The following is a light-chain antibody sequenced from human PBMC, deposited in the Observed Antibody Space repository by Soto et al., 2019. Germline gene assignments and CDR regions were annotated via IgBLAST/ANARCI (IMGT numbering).Light chain of an antibody. CDR1: QSVTSN. CDR2: RAS. V-gene: IGKV3-15*01. Sequence: MNQSPGALSVPPGERATLTCRASQSVTSNVAWYQQKPGQAPRLLIYRASARATGVPARFSGSGSGTEFTLTISSLQSEDFGIYYCQQYDYWWTFGQGTKVDI. CDR3: QQYDYWWT. J-gene: IGKJ1*01.